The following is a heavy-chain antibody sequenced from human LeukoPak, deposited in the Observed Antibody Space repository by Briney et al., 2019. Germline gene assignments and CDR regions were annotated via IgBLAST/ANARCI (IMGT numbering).Heavy chain of an antibody. D-gene: IGHD1-26*01. CDR2: IYYSGST. CDR3: ARDRELGAFDI. CDR1: GGSISSGGYY. J-gene: IGHJ3*02. V-gene: IGHV4-31*03. Sequence: SETLSLTCTVSGGSISSGGYYWSWIRQHPGKGLEWIGYIYYSGSTYYNPSLKSRVTISVDTSKSQFSLKLSSVTAADTAVYYCARDRELGAFDIWGQGTMVTVSS.